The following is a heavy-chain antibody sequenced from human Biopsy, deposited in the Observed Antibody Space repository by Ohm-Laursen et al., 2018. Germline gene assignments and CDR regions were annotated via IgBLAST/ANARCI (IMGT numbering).Heavy chain of an antibody. Sequence: SQTLCLIRTFSVGSIGGGDYYWTWIRQHPGKGLEWIGLISYSGTTFYNPSLESLLTISIDTSKNLFSLNLRSVTAPDTAVYYCARGVPHYDGSGFPLAGYWYFDLWGRGTLVTVSS. CDR3: ARGVPHYDGSGFPLAGYWYFDL. J-gene: IGHJ2*01. CDR1: VGSIGGGDYY. V-gene: IGHV4-31*01. CDR2: ISYSGTT. D-gene: IGHD3-22*01.